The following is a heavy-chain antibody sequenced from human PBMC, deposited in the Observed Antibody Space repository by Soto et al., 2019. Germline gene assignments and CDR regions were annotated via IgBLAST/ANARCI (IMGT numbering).Heavy chain of an antibody. CDR2: ISGSGGRT. J-gene: IGHJ4*02. Sequence: GGSLRLSCEASGFPFINVAMYWVRQSPGKGLEWVSSISGSGGRTWYADSVRGRFTISRDNSQNTLYLQMNGLRGEDTAVYYCAKLGFSGTYFHFDYWGQGALVTVSS. CDR1: GFPFINVA. CDR3: AKLGFSGTYFHFDY. D-gene: IGHD3-10*01. V-gene: IGHV3-23*01.